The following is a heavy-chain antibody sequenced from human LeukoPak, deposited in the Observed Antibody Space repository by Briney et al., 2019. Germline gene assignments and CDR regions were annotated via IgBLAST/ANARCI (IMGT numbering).Heavy chain of an antibody. CDR2: INHSGST. D-gene: IGHD3-3*01. Sequence: SETLSLTCAVYGGSFSGYYWSWIRQPPGKGLEWIGEINHSGSTNYNPSLKSRVTISVDTSKNQFSLKLSSVTAADTAVYYCARGPLYYDFWSGQGRYYYMDVWGKGTTVTVSS. V-gene: IGHV4-34*01. CDR1: GGSFSGYY. CDR3: ARGPLYYDFWSGQGRYYYMDV. J-gene: IGHJ6*03.